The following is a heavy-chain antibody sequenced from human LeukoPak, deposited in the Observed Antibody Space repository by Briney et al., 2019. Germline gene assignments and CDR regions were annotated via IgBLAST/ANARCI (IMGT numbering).Heavy chain of an antibody. V-gene: IGHV1-8*02. CDR1: GYTFTSYV. CDR2: MNPNSGNT. CDR3: ARGGYDSSGGWFDP. Sequence: GASVKVSCKASGYTFTSYVISWVRQATGQGLEWMGWMNPNSGNTGYAQKFQGRVTMTRNTSISTAYMELSSLRSEDTAVYYCARGGYDSSGGWFDPWGQGTLVTVSS. J-gene: IGHJ5*02. D-gene: IGHD6-6*01.